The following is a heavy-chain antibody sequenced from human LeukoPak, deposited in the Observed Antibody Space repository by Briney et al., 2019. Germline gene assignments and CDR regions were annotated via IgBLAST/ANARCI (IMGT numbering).Heavy chain of an antibody. CDR3: ASTGRFGVVIIGGVDYFDY. D-gene: IGHD3-3*01. CDR2: IYHSGST. J-gene: IGHJ4*02. CDR1: GGSISSGGYS. Sequence: PSETLSLTCAVSGGSISSGGYSWSWIRQPPGKGLEWIGYIYHSGSTYYNPSLKSRVTISVDRSKNQFSLKLSSVTAADTAVYYCASTGRFGVVIIGGVDYFDYWGQGTLVTVSS. V-gene: IGHV4-30-2*01.